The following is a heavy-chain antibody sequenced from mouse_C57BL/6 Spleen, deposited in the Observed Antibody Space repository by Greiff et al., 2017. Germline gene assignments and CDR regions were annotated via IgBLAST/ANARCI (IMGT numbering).Heavy chain of an antibody. D-gene: IGHD2-3*01. J-gene: IGHJ3*01. CDR2: IWSGGST. CDR1: GFSLTSYG. CDR3: APDGYPPEGFAY. Sequence: VHLQQSGPGLVQPSQSLSITCTVSGFSLTSYGVHWVRQPPGKGLEWLGVIWSGGSTDYNAAFISRLSISKDNSKSPVFFKMNSLQSDDTAIYYCAPDGYPPEGFAYWGQGTLVTVSA. V-gene: IGHV2-4*01.